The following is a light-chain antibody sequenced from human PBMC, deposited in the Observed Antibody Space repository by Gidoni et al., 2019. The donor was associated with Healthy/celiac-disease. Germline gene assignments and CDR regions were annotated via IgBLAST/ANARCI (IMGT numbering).Light chain of an antibody. CDR1: QSISSY. J-gene: IGKJ4*01. CDR2: AAS. CDR3: QQSYSTPT. V-gene: IGKV1-39*01. Sequence: DIQMTQSPSSLSASVGDRVTIPCRASQSISSYLNWYQQKPGKAPKLLIYAASSLQSGVPSRFSGSGSGTDFTLTISSLQPEDFATYYCQQSYSTPTCGGGTKVEIK.